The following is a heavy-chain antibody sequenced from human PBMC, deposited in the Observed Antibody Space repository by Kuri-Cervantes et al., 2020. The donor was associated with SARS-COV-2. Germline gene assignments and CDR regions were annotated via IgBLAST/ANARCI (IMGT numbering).Heavy chain of an antibody. CDR3: ARGNPFDY. J-gene: IGHJ4*02. V-gene: IGHV3-7*01. CDR2: IKQDGSEK. CDR1: GFTFSSYS. D-gene: IGHD2/OR15-2a*01. Sequence: GGSLRLSCAASGFTFSSYSMSWVRQAPGKGLEWVANIKQDGSEKYYVDSVKGRFTISRDNAKNSLYLQMNSLRAEGTAVYYCARGNPFDYWGQGTLVTVSS.